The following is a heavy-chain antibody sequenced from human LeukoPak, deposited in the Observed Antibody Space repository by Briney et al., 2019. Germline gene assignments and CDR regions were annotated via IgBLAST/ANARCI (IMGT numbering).Heavy chain of an antibody. J-gene: IGHJ4*02. CDR3: AKGRYFDY. CDR1: GFTFSSYA. CDR2: ISGSGGST. Sequence: TGGSLRLSCVASGFTFSSYAMSWVRQAPGEGLEWVSAISGSGGSTYYADSVKGRLTISRDNSKNTLYLQMNSLRAEDTAVYYRAKGRYFDYWGQGTLVTVSS. V-gene: IGHV3-23*01.